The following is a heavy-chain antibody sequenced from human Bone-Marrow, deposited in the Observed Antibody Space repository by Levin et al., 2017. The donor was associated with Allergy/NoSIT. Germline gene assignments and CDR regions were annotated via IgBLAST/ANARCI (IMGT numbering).Heavy chain of an antibody. CDR1: GYSFTRNL. J-gene: IGHJ2*01. CDR3: ARNVAFCGGDCYSGAYWYFDL. CDR2: IYPGDSDT. Sequence: NRGESLKISCKGSGYSFTRNLIGWVRQMPGEGLEWMGIIYPGDSDTRYSPSFEGQVTISADKSINTAYLQWSSLKASDTAIYYCARNVAFCGGDCYSGAYWYFDLWGRGTLVTVSS. D-gene: IGHD2-21*02. V-gene: IGHV5-51*01.